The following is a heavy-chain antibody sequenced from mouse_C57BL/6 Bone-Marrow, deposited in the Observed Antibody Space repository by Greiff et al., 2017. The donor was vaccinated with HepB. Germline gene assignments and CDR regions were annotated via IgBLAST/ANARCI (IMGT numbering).Heavy chain of an antibody. Sequence: QVQLQQPGAELVKPGASVKVSCKASGYTFTSYWMHWVKQRPGQGLEWIGRIHPCDSDTNYNQKFKGKATLTVDKSSSTAYMQLRSLASEDSAVYYCGMGDGDGFAYWGQGTLVTVSA. CDR2: IHPCDSDT. V-gene: IGHV1-74*01. CDR1: GYTFTSYW. CDR3: GMGDGDGFAY. J-gene: IGHJ3*01. D-gene: IGHD1-1*01.